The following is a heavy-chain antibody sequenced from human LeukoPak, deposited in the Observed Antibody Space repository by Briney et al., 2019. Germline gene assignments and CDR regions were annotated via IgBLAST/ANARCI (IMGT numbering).Heavy chain of an antibody. Sequence: SETLSLTCAVYGGSFSGYYWSWIRQPPGKGLEWIGEINHSGSTNYNPSLKSRVTISVDKSKNQFSLKLSSVTAADTAVYYCARSYYDSSGYYPTPLDYWGQGTLVTVSS. V-gene: IGHV4-34*01. J-gene: IGHJ4*02. CDR2: INHSGST. CDR3: ARSYYDSSGYYPTPLDY. D-gene: IGHD3-22*01. CDR1: GGSFSGYY.